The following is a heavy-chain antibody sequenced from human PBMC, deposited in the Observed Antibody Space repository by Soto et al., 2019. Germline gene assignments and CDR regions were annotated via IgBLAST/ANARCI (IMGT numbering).Heavy chain of an antibody. J-gene: IGHJ3*01. CDR2: ISGSADGT. D-gene: IGHD3-3*01. V-gene: IGHV3-23*01. Sequence: EVKLLASGWGLTQPGGSLRLSCVGSGFTFDSYAISWVRQAPGERLQWIAAISGSADGTDYAHSVRGRFTISRDNAKKTVHLQMDSLRVEDTAVYFCAKDTVGGYSFWSGYYSDGLDVWGQGTLVTV. CDR1: GFTFDSYA. CDR3: AKDTVGGYSFWSGYYSDGLDV.